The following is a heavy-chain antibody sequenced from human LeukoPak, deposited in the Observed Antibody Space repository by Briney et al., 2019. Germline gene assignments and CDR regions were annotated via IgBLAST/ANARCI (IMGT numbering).Heavy chain of an antibody. CDR2: ISGSGYST. CDR3: AKGVGIEGAGHFDP. Sequence: GGSLRLSCAASGFTFSSYAMTWVRQAPGKGLEWVSSISGSGYSTYYADSVKGRFTISRDNSKNTLYLQMNSLRGEDTAVYYCAKGVGIEGAGHFDPWGQGTVVIVSS. D-gene: IGHD6-13*01. J-gene: IGHJ5*02. CDR1: GFTFSSYA. V-gene: IGHV3-23*01.